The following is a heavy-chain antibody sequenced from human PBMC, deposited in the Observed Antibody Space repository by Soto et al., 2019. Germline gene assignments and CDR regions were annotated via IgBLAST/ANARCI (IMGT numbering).Heavy chain of an antibody. J-gene: IGHJ5*02. CDR3: ARDVPYYDILTGYHNWFDP. V-gene: IGHV1-2*04. CDR1: GYTFTGYY. CDR2: INPNSGGT. Sequence: GASVKVSCKASGYTFTGYYMHWVRQAPGQGLEWMGWINPNSGGTNYAQKFQGWVTMTRDTSISTAYMELSRLRSDDTAVYYCARDVPYYDILTGYHNWFDPWGQGTLVTVSS. D-gene: IGHD3-9*01.